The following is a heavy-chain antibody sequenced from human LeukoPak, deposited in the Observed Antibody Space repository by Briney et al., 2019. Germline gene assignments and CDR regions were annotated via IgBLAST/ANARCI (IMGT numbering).Heavy chain of an antibody. D-gene: IGHD2-21*02. CDR2: ISSSSSYI. CDR1: GFTFSSYS. Sequence: GGSLRLSCAASGFTFSSYSMNWVRQAPGKGLEWVSSISSSSSYIYYADSVKGRFTISRDNAKNSLYLQMNSLRAEDTAVYYCTRDVSNCGGDCYHFQHWGQGTLVTVSS. CDR3: TRDVSNCGGDCYHFQH. J-gene: IGHJ1*01. V-gene: IGHV3-21*03.